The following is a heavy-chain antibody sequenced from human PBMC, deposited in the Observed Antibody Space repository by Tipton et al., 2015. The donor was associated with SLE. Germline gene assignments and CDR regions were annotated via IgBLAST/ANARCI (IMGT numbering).Heavy chain of an antibody. Sequence: QLVQSGGGVVQPGGSLRLSCAASGFTFSSYGMHWVRQAPGKGLEWVAFIGYDGSSKYVDSVKGRFTISRDISKNTLYLQMNSLRAEDTAVYYCAKDSGGYCSADTCYLSFDYWGQGSLVTVSS. CDR2: IGYDGSS. D-gene: IGHD2-15*01. J-gene: IGHJ4*02. CDR3: AKDSGGYCSADTCYLSFDY. CDR1: GFTFSSYG. V-gene: IGHV3-30*02.